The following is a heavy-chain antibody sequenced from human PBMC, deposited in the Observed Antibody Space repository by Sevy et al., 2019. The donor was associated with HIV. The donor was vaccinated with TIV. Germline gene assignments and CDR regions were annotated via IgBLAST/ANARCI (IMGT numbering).Heavy chain of an antibody. Sequence: GGSLRLSCAASGFTFSSYAMHWVRQAPGKGLEWVAVISYDGSNKYYVDSVKGRFTISRDNSKNTLYLQMNSLRAEDTAVYYCARVVWELPYPTFYYYYGMDVWGQGTTVTVSS. J-gene: IGHJ6*02. CDR3: ARVVWELPYPTFYYYYGMDV. V-gene: IGHV3-30*04. CDR2: ISYDGSNK. D-gene: IGHD1-26*01. CDR1: GFTFSSYA.